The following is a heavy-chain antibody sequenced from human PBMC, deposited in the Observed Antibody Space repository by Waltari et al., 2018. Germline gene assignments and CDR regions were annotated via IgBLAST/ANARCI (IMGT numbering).Heavy chain of an antibody. J-gene: IGHJ4*02. Sequence: QVQLQESGPGLVKPSQTLSLTCTVSGGSISRSSYYRRWIRQPAGKGLEWIGYIYTSGSTNYNPSLKSRVTISVDTSKNQFSLKLSSVTAADTAVYYCAREQSLGELSFFDYWGQGTLVTVSS. CDR2: IYTSGST. V-gene: IGHV4-61*09. CDR1: GGSISRSSYY. CDR3: AREQSLGELSFFDY. D-gene: IGHD3-16*02.